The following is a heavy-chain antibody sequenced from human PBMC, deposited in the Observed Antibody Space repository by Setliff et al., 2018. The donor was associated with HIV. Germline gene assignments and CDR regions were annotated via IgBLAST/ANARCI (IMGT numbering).Heavy chain of an antibody. D-gene: IGHD6-13*01. J-gene: IGHJ4*02. Sequence: PSETLSLTCAVYGGSFTNYYWSWIRQAPGKGLEWIGEINHSGRTNFNPSLKSQVTISVDTSKQQVSLKLRSVIAADTAVYYCARDVTAAGTGLFDYWGQGTLVTVSS. CDR1: GGSFTNYY. V-gene: IGHV4-34*01. CDR3: ARDVTAAGTGLFDY. CDR2: INHSGRT.